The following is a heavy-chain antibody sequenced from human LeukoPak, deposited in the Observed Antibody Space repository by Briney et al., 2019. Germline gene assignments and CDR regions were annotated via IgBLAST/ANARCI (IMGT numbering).Heavy chain of an antibody. J-gene: IGHJ4*02. Sequence: PGGSLRLSCAASGFTFSSYWMHWVRQAPGKGLVWVSRINSDGSSTSYADSVKGRFTISRDNSKNTLYLQMNSLRAEDTAVYYCANTPLTIFGVVTYFDYWGQGTLVTVSS. CDR3: ANTPLTIFGVVTYFDY. D-gene: IGHD3-3*01. CDR2: INSDGSST. V-gene: IGHV3-74*01. CDR1: GFTFSSYW.